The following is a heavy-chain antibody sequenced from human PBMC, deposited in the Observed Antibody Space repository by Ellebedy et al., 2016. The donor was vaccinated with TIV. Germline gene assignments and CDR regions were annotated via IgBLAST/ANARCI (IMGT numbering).Heavy chain of an antibody. V-gene: IGHV3-7*03. J-gene: IGHJ4*02. CDR3: ATDEGVY. CDR2: IKLDGSEK. D-gene: IGHD3-16*01. CDR1: GFTFSNFW. Sequence: PGGSLRLSCAASGFTFSNFWMNWVRQAPGKGLEWVANIKLDGSEKYYVDSVKGRFTISIDNAKNSLYLQMDSLRAEDTAVYFCATDEGVYWGQGTLVTVSS.